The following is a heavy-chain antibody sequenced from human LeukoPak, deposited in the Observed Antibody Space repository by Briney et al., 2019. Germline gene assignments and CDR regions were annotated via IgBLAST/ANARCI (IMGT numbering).Heavy chain of an antibody. CDR2: IYYSGST. V-gene: IGHV4-39*01. CDR1: GGSISSSSYY. J-gene: IGHJ4*02. D-gene: IGHD3-22*01. Sequence: SETLSLTCTVSGGSISSSSYYWGWIRQPPGKGLEWIGSIYYSGSTYYNPSLKSRVTISVDTSKNQFSLKLSSVTAADTAVYYCARTLLGYYYDGSGYYFDYWGQGTLVTVSS. CDR3: ARTLLGYYYDGSGYYFDY.